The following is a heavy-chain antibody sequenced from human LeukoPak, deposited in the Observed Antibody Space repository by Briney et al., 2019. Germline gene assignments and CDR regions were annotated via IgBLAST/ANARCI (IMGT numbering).Heavy chain of an antibody. CDR1: GFTFSSYA. CDR3: VSGNGDY. V-gene: IGHV3-30-3*01. J-gene: IGHJ4*02. CDR2: ISYDGSNK. Sequence: GRSLRLSCAASGFTFSSYAMHWVRQAPGKGLEWVAVISYDGSNKYYADSAKGRFTISRGNSKNTLYLQMNSLRAEDTAVYYCVSGNGDYWGQGTLVTVSS. D-gene: IGHD5-12*01.